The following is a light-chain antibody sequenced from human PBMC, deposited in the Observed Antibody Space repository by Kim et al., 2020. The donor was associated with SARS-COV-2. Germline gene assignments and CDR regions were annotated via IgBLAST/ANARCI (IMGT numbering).Light chain of an antibody. V-gene: IGKV4-1*01. CDR1: QSVFDTSNNKNY. Sequence: RATINCKSTQSVFDTSNNKNYLAWYQQKPGQPPKLLFDWSSIREAGVPDRFSGSGSGTDFTLTISSLQAEDVAVYYCQQYNSIPYTYGQGTKLEI. CDR2: WSS. J-gene: IGKJ2*01. CDR3: QQYNSIPYT.